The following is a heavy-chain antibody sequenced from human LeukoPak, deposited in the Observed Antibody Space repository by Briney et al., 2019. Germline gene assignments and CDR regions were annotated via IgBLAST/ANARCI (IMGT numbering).Heavy chain of an antibody. CDR2: ISGSGGST. V-gene: IGHV3-23*01. CDR3: AKPALGYYDSSGYYSFYFDY. J-gene: IGHJ4*02. Sequence: PGGSLRLSCAASGFTFSSYAMSWVRQAPGKGLEWVSAISGSGGSTYYADSVKGRLTISRDNSKNTLYLQMNSLRAEDTAVYYCAKPALGYYDSSGYYSFYFDYWGQGTLVTVSS. D-gene: IGHD3-22*01. CDR1: GFTFSSYA.